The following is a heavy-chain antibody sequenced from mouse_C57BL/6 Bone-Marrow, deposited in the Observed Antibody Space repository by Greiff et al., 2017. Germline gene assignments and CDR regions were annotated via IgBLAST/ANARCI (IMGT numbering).Heavy chain of an antibody. J-gene: IGHJ3*01. V-gene: IGHV14-4*01. CDR2: IDPENGDT. D-gene: IGHD3-3*01. CDR3: TTAVRAPFAY. Sequence: VQLQQSGAELVRPGASVKLSCTASGFNIKDDYMHWVKQRPEQGLEWIGWIDPENGDTEYASKFQGKATITADTSSNTAYLQISSLTAEDTAVYYGTTAVRAPFAYWGQGTLVTVSA. CDR1: GFNIKDDY.